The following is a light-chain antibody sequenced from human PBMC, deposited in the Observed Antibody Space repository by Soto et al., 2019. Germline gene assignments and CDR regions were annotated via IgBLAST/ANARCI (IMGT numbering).Light chain of an antibody. Sequence: EIVLTQSPGTLSLSPGERATLSCRSSQSVSSNYLAWYQQKPDQAPRLVIYDVSGRATGIPDRFSGSGPGTDFTLTISRLEPEDFAVYYCQQYGRSPTFGQGTKVEIK. J-gene: IGKJ1*01. V-gene: IGKV3-20*01. CDR2: DVS. CDR1: QSVSSNY. CDR3: QQYGRSPT.